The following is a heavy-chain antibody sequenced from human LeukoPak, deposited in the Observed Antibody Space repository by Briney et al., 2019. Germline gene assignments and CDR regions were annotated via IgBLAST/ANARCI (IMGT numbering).Heavy chain of an antibody. CDR1: GYTFTGYY. Sequence: EASVKVSCKASGYTFTGYYMHWVRQAPGQGLEWMGWINPNTGGTNYAQKFQGRVTMTRDTSISTGYVELSRLRSDDTAVYYCARGGLYNWNIDYWGQGSLVTVSS. CDR2: INPNTGGT. V-gene: IGHV1-2*02. D-gene: IGHD1/OR15-1a*01. J-gene: IGHJ4*02. CDR3: ARGGLYNWNIDY.